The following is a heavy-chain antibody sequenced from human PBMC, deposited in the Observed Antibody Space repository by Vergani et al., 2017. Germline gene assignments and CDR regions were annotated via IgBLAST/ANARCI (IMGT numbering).Heavy chain of an antibody. CDR2: INPSGGSA. V-gene: IGHV1-46*01. J-gene: IGHJ3*02. CDR1: GYTFTSYY. D-gene: IGHD2-2*01. CDR3: AXDGNPRRYQLLRPDAFDI. Sequence: QVQLVQSGAEVKKPGASVKVSCKASGYTFTSYYMHWVRQAPGQGLEWMGIINPSGGSASYAQKFQGRVTMTRDTSTSTVYMELSSLRSEDTAVYYCAXDGNPRRYQLLRPDAFDIWGQGTMVTVSS.